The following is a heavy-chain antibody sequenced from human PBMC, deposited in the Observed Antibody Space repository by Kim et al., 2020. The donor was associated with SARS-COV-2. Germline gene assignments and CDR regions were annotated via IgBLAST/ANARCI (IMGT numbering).Heavy chain of an antibody. CDR3: ARGTPLYDSSGFFDY. V-gene: IGHV1-69*13. J-gene: IGHJ4*02. Sequence: SVKVSCKASGGTFSSYAISWVRQAPGQGLEWMGGIIPIFGTANYAQKFQGRVTITADESMSTAYMELSSLRSEDTAVYYCARGTPLYDSSGFFDYWGQGTLVTVSS. D-gene: IGHD3-22*01. CDR1: GGTFSSYA. CDR2: IIPIFGTA.